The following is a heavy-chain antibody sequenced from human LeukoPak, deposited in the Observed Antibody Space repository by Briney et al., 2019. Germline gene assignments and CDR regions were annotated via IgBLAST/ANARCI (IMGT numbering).Heavy chain of an antibody. V-gene: IGHV3-74*01. CDR2: INDDGSST. J-gene: IGHJ2*01. D-gene: IGHD4-17*01. Sequence: GASLRLSCAASGFTFSSYWMHWVRQAPGKGLVWVSRINDDGSSTNYADSVKGRFTISRDNAKNTLYLQMNSLRAEDTAVYYCARDLQATVTTKGWGFDLWGRGTLVTVSS. CDR1: GFTFSSYW. CDR3: ARDLQATVTTKGWGFDL.